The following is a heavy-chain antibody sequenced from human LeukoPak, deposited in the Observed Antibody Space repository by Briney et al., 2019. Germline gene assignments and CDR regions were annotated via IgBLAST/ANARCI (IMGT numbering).Heavy chain of an antibody. CDR3: IRDFRSADL. V-gene: IGHV3-74*01. Sequence: GGSLRLSCVASGFTFSNYWMHWVRQPPGKGLVWVSRIYVDGRTTNYADSVKGRFTISRDNAKNTVYLEMNSLSVEDTATYHCIRDFRSADLWGQGTLVTVTS. CDR1: GFTFSNYW. J-gene: IGHJ5*02. CDR2: IYVDGRTT.